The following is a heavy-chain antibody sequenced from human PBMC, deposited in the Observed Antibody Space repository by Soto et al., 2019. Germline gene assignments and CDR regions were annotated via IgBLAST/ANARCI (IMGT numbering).Heavy chain of an antibody. CDR2: VLPISGST. D-gene: IGHD5-12*01. V-gene: IGHV1-69*06. CDR1: GGLISKYS. Sequence: QVQLVQSGAEVRKPGSSVKVSCKPSGGLISKYSFNWVRQAPGQGLEWMGGVLPISGSTDYAQKFQGRLTFTADRSTSTVYMELSRLRSDDTANYYCATIRVRGGPLRFEDGGQGMLISVSS. CDR3: ATIRVRGGPLRFED. J-gene: IGHJ4*01.